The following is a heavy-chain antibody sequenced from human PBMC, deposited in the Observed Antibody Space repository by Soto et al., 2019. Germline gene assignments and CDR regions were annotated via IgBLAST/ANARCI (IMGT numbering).Heavy chain of an antibody. J-gene: IGHJ4*02. CDR3: ARDLYDFWSGYYRSFGY. Sequence: GGSLRLSCAASGFTFSSYWMSWVRQAPGKGLEWVANIKQDGSEKYYVDSVKGRFTISRDNAKNSLYLQMNSLRAEDTAVYYCARDLYDFWSGYYRSFGYWGQGTLVTVSS. CDR2: IKQDGSEK. V-gene: IGHV3-7*01. D-gene: IGHD3-3*01. CDR1: GFTFSSYW.